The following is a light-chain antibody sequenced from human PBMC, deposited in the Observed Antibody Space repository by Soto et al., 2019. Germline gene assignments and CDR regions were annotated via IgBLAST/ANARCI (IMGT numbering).Light chain of an antibody. V-gene: IGLV2-11*01. CDR3: YSYARFFYV. CDR1: SSDVGGYNY. CDR2: DVS. Sequence: QSALTQPRSVSGSPGQSVTISCTGTSSDVGGYNYVSWYQQHPGKAPKLMIYDVSKRPSGVPDRFSGSKSGNTASLTISGLQADYEAESYCYSYARFFYVVGT. J-gene: IGLJ1*01.